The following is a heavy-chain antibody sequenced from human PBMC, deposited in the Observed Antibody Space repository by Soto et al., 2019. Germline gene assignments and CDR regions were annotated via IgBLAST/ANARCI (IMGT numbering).Heavy chain of an antibody. CDR2: IYYTGNT. D-gene: IGHD4-17*01. Sequence: QVQLQESGPGLVKPSETLSLTCTVSGGSIRNYYWGWIRQPPGGMGLEWIGYIYYTGNTNYNPSLRSRLTISLDTSKNQFSLRLNSVTAADTAVYYCARHPGGDYTQFDYWGQGTLVTVSS. J-gene: IGHJ4*02. CDR1: GGSIRNYY. CDR3: ARHPGGDYTQFDY. V-gene: IGHV4-59*08.